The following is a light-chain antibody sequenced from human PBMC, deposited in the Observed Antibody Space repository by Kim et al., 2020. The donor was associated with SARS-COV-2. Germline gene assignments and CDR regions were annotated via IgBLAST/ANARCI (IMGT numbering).Light chain of an antibody. Sequence: SVSPGQAASITCSGDKLEEKFASWFQQKPGQSPVLVIYEDTKRPSGIPGRISGSTSGNTATLTISGTQAMDEADYYCQTWDSSTVVFGGGTQLTVL. CDR1: KLEEKF. V-gene: IGLV3-1*01. CDR2: EDT. J-gene: IGLJ3*02. CDR3: QTWDSSTVV.